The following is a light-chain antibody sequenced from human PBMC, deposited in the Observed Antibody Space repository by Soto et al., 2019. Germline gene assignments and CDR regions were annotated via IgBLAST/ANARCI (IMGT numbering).Light chain of an antibody. CDR2: SSS. Sequence: EIVLTQSPSTLSLSPGDRVSLSCGASEWFSGKNLAWYQHKPGQSPRLLIYSSSIRASGVPDRFRGSGSGTVFTLTITRLEPEDFAVYYCQQYGTWITFGQGTRLETK. V-gene: IGKV3-20*01. CDR1: EWFSGKN. J-gene: IGKJ5*01. CDR3: QQYGTWIT.